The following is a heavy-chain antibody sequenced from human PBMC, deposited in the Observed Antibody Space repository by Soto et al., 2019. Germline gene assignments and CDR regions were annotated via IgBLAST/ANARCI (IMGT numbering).Heavy chain of an antibody. J-gene: IGHJ6*03. Sequence: GGSLRLSCAASGFTFSDYYMSWIRQAPGKGLEWVSYISSSGSTIYYADSVKGRFTISRDNAKNSLYLQMNSLRAEDTAVYYCARVGPNWNYVGHKIYYYYYMDVWGKGTTVTVSS. CDR1: GFTFSDYY. V-gene: IGHV3-11*01. CDR3: ARVGPNWNYVGHKIYYYYYMDV. D-gene: IGHD1-7*01. CDR2: ISSSGSTI.